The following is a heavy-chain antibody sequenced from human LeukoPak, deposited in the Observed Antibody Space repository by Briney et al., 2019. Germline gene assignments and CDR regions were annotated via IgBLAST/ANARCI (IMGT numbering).Heavy chain of an antibody. CDR2: IYTSGST. J-gene: IGHJ6*03. V-gene: IGHV4-61*02. CDR1: GGSIISDGYY. CDR3: ARDRGLSTESDSKIPQVPSHYCYYMDV. Sequence: SETLSLTCTVSGGSIISDGYYWSWIRQPAGKGLEWIGRIYTSGSTNYNPSLKSRVTMSVDTSKNQFSLKLSSVTAADTAVYYCARDRGLSTESDSKIPQVPSHYCYYMDVWGKGTTVTVSS. D-gene: IGHD4-11*01.